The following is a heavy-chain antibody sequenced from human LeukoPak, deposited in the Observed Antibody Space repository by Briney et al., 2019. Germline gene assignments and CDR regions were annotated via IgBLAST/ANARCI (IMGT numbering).Heavy chain of an antibody. J-gene: IGHJ6*03. CDR1: GFTFRSYG. CDR3: AKNGDRGAYCSGGSCYPYYYYNMDV. CDR2: ISGSGDST. V-gene: IGHV3-23*01. Sequence: GGSLRLSCAASGFTFRSYGMSWVRQAPGKGLEWVSAISGSGDSTYYADSVKGRFTISRDNSKNTLYLQMNSLRAEDTAIYYCAKNGDRGAYCSGGSCYPYYYYNMDVWGKGTTVTISS. D-gene: IGHD2-15*01.